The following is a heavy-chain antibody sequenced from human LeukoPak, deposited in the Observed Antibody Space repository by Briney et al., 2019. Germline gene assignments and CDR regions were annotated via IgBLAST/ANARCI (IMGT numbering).Heavy chain of an antibody. J-gene: IGHJ4*02. Sequence: GRSLRLSCAASGFTFSNYNMNWVRQAPGKGLEWLSSISSSSSYIYYADSVKGRFTISRDNAKNSLYLQMNSLRAEDTAVYYCARDLFGHYFDSSGNDYWGQGTLVTVSS. CDR1: GFTFSNYN. V-gene: IGHV3-21*01. D-gene: IGHD3-22*01. CDR2: ISSSSSYI. CDR3: ARDLFGHYFDSSGNDY.